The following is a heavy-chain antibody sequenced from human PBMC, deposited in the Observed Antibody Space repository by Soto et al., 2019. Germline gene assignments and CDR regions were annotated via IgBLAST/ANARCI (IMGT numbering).Heavy chain of an antibody. J-gene: IGHJ4*02. V-gene: IGHV3-23*01. Sequence: EVQLLESGGGLVQPGGSLRLSCAAYGFTFGSYAMSWVRQAPGKGLEWVSLISGTGDSSEYANSVKGRFTISRDYSKTMVFLQMNILRDEDTAVYFCAKDNGNYGSGSFSHWGQGTMVTVSS. CDR1: GFTFGSYA. D-gene: IGHD3-10*01. CDR2: ISGTGDSS. CDR3: AKDNGNYGSGSFSH.